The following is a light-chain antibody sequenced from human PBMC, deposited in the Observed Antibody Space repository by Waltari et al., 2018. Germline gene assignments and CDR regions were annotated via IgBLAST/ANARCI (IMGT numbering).Light chain of an antibody. V-gene: IGKV3-15*01. CDR3: QQYGHWPPIT. CDR1: QSIISS. J-gene: IGKJ5*01. Sequence: EMVLTQSPATLSVSPGERVALSCRASQSIISSFAWYQQKPGQAPRLLLFGTSTRATGVPARFCGSGSGTEFTLTISNRQSEDFGVYYCQQYGHWPPITFGQGTRLEIE. CDR2: GTS.